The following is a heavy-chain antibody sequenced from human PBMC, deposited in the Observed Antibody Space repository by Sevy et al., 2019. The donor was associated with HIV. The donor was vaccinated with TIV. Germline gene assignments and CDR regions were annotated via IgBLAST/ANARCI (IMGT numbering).Heavy chain of an antibody. Sequence: GESLKISCAGSGFTFSNTWMSWVRQAPGKGLEWIGRIKSKTDGGTTDYAAPVKGRFSISRDDSKNTLHLQMNSLKTEDTAVYYCTTQWFWGQGTLVTVSS. CDR3: TTQWF. CDR1: GFTFSNTW. V-gene: IGHV3-15*01. J-gene: IGHJ4*02. CDR2: IKSKTDGGTT. D-gene: IGHD3-22*01.